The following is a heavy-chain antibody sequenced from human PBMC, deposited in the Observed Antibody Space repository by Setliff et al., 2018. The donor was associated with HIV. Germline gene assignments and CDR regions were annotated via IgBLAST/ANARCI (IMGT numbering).Heavy chain of an antibody. Sequence: SETLSLTCAVYGGSFSGYYWSWIRQAPGKGLEWIGEINHSGSTKYNPSLKSRVTISIDTSKKQFSLKLSSVTAADTAVYYCVRASLPGNHVFFDYWGQGTLVTVS. CDR1: GGSFSGYY. CDR3: VRASLPGNHVFFDY. V-gene: IGHV4-34*01. J-gene: IGHJ4*02. CDR2: INHSGST.